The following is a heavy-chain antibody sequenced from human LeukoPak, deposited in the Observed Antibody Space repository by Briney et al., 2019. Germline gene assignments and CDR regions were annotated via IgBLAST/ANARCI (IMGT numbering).Heavy chain of an antibody. Sequence: SQTLSLXCTVSGGSISSGSYYWIWIRQPAGKGLEWIGRIYTSGITNYNPSLKSRVTISVDTSKNQFSLKLSSVTAADTAVYYCARALGAAAWEGFDYWGQGTLVTVSS. CDR2: IYTSGIT. CDR3: ARALGAAAWEGFDY. CDR1: GGSISSGSYY. V-gene: IGHV4-61*02. J-gene: IGHJ4*02. D-gene: IGHD6-13*01.